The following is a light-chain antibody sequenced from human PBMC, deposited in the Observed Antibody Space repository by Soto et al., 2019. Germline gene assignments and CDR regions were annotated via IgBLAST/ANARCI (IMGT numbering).Light chain of an antibody. V-gene: IGKV4-1*01. Sequence: DIVMTQSPDSLAVSLGERATIKCKSSQSVLYSSNNKNYLAWYQQKPGQPPKLLIYWASTRESGVPDRFSGSRSGTDFTLTVSSLQAEDVAVYYCQQYDSTPTWTFGQGTKVEIK. CDR1: QSVLYSSNNKNY. J-gene: IGKJ1*01. CDR3: QQYDSTPTWT. CDR2: WAS.